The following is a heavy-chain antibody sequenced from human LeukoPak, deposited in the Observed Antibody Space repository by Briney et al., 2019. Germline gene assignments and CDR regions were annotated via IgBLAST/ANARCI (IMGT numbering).Heavy chain of an antibody. J-gene: IGHJ4*02. CDR3: AREVAAGTADFWSGYYTGRGFDY. D-gene: IGHD3-3*01. CDR2: INHSGST. CDR1: GGSFSGYY. V-gene: IGHV4-34*01. Sequence: SGTLSLTXAVYGGSFSGYYWSWIRQPPGKGLEWIGEINHSGSTNYNPSLKSRVTISVDTSKNQFSLKLSSVTAADTAVYYCAREVAAGTADFWSGYYTGRGFDYWGQGTLVTVSS.